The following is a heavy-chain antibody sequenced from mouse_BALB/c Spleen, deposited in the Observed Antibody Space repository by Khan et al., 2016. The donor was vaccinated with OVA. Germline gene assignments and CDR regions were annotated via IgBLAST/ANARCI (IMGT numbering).Heavy chain of an antibody. Sequence: QVQLQQSGPGLVAPSQSLSITCTVSGFSLSSYNIHWVRQPPGKGLEWLGMIWGGGGTDYNSTLKSRLNISKDNSKSQVFLKMNSLQTDDTAMYYCARSYYRYDGYYAMDYWGQGTSVTVSS. V-gene: IGHV2-6-4*01. D-gene: IGHD2-14*01. CDR3: ARSYYRYDGYYAMDY. CDR1: GFSLSSYN. CDR2: IWGGGGT. J-gene: IGHJ4*01.